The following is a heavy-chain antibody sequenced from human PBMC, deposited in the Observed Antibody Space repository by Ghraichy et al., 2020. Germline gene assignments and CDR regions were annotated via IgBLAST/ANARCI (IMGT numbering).Heavy chain of an antibody. D-gene: IGHD2-15*01. CDR3: AKVGYCSGGSCRYYYYYMDV. V-gene: IGHV3-23*01. Sequence: GGSLRLSCAASGFSFSSYAMSWVRQAPGKGLEWVSVISGSGGSTYYADSVKGRFTISRDNSKNTLYLQMNSLRAEDTAVYYCAKVGYCSGGSCRYYYYYMDVWGKGTTVTVSS. CDR1: GFSFSSYA. J-gene: IGHJ6*03. CDR2: ISGSGGST.